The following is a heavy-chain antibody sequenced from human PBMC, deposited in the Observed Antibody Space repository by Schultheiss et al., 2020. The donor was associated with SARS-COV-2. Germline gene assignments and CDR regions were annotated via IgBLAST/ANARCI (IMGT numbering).Heavy chain of an antibody. CDR3: TTALGLTTSYYYGMDV. V-gene: IGHV3-21*04. J-gene: IGHJ6*02. CDR2: ISSSSSYI. CDR1: GFTFSSYA. Sequence: GGSLRLSCAASGFTFSSYAMSWVRQAPGKGLEWVSSISSSSSYIYYADSVKGRFTISRDNAKNSLYLQMNSLRAEDTAVYYCTTALGLTTSYYYGMDVWGQGTTVTVSS. D-gene: IGHD4/OR15-4a*01.